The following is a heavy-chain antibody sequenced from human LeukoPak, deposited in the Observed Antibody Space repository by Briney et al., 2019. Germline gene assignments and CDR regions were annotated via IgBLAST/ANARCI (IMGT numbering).Heavy chain of an antibody. Sequence: ASVKVSCKASGYTFTSYYMHWVRQAPGQGLEWMGIINPSGGRASYAQKFQGRVTMTRDTSTSTVYMELSSLRSEDTALYYCARDTNPSYSGWYNLPDYWGQGTLVTVSS. J-gene: IGHJ4*02. CDR1: GYTFTSYY. D-gene: IGHD6-19*01. CDR2: INPSGGRA. CDR3: ARDTNPSYSGWYNLPDY. V-gene: IGHV1-46*01.